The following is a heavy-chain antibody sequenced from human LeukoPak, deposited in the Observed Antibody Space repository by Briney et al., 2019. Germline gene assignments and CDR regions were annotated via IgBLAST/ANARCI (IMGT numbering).Heavy chain of an antibody. J-gene: IGHJ6*02. Sequence: GASVKVSCKAFGYSFSSRYMHWVRQAPGQGLEWMGIINPGGGSTRYAQKLQGRVTLTRDTSTSTVYMELTSLRSEDTAVYYCARDLLDCSGGSCYPTDHYGMDVWGQGTTVTASS. CDR2: INPGGGST. D-gene: IGHD2-15*01. V-gene: IGHV1-46*04. CDR3: ARDLLDCSGGSCYPTDHYGMDV. CDR1: GYSFSSRY.